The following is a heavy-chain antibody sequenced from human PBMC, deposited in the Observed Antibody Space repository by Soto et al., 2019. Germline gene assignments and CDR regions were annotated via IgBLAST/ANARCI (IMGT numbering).Heavy chain of an antibody. D-gene: IGHD3-16*01. CDR1: GCTVSSTY. V-gene: IGHV3-53*01. CDR2: IESGGST. Sequence: PGGSLRLSCNASGCTVSSTYMSWVRQAPGMGLEWVAVIESGGSTHYADSVKCRFTISRDIPKNMIYLQFHTLRAEDTAIYYFAKDLGPLRVLTYYFYGLDVWGQGTTVTVSS. CDR3: AKDLGPLRVLTYYFYGLDV. J-gene: IGHJ6*02.